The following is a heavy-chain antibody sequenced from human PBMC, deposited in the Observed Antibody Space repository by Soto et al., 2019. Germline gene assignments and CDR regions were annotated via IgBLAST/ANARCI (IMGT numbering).Heavy chain of an antibody. CDR2: IYTSGST. Sequence: PSETLSLTCTVSGGSISSYYWSWIRQPAGKGLEWIGRIYTSGSTNYNPSLKSRVTMSVDTSKNQFSLKLSSVTAADTAVYDCAREGSSTREDYYYYYGMDVWGQGTTVTVSS. V-gene: IGHV4-4*07. J-gene: IGHJ6*02. CDR1: GGSISSYY. D-gene: IGHD2-2*01. CDR3: AREGSSTREDYYYYYGMDV.